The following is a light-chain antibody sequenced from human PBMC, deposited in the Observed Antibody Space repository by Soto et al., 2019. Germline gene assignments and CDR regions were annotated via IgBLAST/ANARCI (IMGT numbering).Light chain of an antibody. CDR3: QQLRAYPHT. CDR1: QGIRND. J-gene: IGKJ2*01. V-gene: IGKV1-6*01. CDR2: AAS. Sequence: AIQMTQSPSSLSASVGDRVTITCRASQGIRNDLGWYQQKPGQAPKLLIFAASSLQVGVPSRFSGSGSGTDFTLTISSPQPEDFATYYCQQLRAYPHTFGQGTKLEI.